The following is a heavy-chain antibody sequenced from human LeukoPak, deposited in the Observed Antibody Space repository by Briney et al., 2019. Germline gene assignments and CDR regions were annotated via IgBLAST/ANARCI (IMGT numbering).Heavy chain of an antibody. CDR2: IIPIFGTA. J-gene: IGHJ3*02. CDR1: GGTFSSYA. D-gene: IGHD2-21*01. V-gene: IGHV1-69*05. CDR3: ARSFVIDPTYAFDI. Sequence: GSSVKVSCKASGGTFSSYAISWVRQAPGQGLEWMGGIIPIFGTANYAQKFQGRVTITTDESTSTAYMELSSLRSEDTAVYYCARSFVIDPTYAFDIWGQGTMVTVSS.